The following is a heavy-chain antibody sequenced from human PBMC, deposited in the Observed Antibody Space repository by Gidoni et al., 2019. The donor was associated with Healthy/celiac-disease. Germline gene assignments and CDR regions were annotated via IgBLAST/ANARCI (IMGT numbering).Heavy chain of an antibody. V-gene: IGHV4-59*01. CDR1: GGSISSYY. J-gene: IGHJ1*01. CDR3: ARDGNYGGTYFQH. D-gene: IGHD2-15*01. Sequence: QVQLQESGPGLVKPSETLSLTCTVSGGSISSYYWSWIRQPPGKGLEWIGYIYYSGSTNYNPSLKSRVTISVDTSKNQFSLKLSSVTAADTAVYYCARDGNYGGTYFQHWGQGTLVTVSS. CDR2: IYYSGST.